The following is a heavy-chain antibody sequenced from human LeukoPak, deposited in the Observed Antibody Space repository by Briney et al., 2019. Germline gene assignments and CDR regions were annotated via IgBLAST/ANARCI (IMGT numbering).Heavy chain of an antibody. Sequence: SETLSLTCTVSVGSLSGHYWAWIRQPPGKGLEWIGYIYYSGSTNYNPSLKSRVTISVDTSKNQFSLKLSSVTAADTAAYYCAGDILTGYYQFDYWGQGTLVTVSS. CDR1: VGSLSGHY. J-gene: IGHJ4*02. CDR2: IYYSGST. CDR3: AGDILTGYYQFDY. V-gene: IGHV4-59*11. D-gene: IGHD3-9*01.